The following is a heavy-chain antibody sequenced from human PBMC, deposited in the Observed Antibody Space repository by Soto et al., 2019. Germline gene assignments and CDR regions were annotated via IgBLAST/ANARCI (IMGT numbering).Heavy chain of an antibody. CDR1: GYTFTNYN. J-gene: IGHJ1*01. Sequence: QVQLVQSGAEVKTPGASVKVSCKASGYTFTNYNIAWVRQAPGQGLEWMGWISLQNGNTNYAQKFQGRVTMTTDTSTSTAYMELRSLRSDDTAVYYCVRDEVGDSGGYLRHWGQGTLVTVSS. CDR3: VRDEVGDSGGYLRH. CDR2: ISLQNGNT. V-gene: IGHV1-18*01. D-gene: IGHD1-26*01.